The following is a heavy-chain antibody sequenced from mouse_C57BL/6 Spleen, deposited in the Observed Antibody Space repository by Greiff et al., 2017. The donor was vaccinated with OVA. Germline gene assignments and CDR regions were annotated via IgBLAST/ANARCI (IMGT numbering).Heavy chain of an antibody. D-gene: IGHD2-5*01. CDR2: IHPNSGST. Sequence: VQLQQPGAELVKPGASVKLSCKASGYTFTSYWMHWVKQRPGQGLEWIGMIHPNSGSTNYNEKFKSKATLTVDKSSSTAYMQLSSLTSEDSAVYYCAREDYSNYGYFDVWGTGTTVTVSS. CDR3: AREDYSNYGYFDV. V-gene: IGHV1-64*01. CDR1: GYTFTSYW. J-gene: IGHJ1*03.